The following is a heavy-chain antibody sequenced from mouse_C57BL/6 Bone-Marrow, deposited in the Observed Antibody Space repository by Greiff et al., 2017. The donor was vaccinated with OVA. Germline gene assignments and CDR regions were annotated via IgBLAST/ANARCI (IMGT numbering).Heavy chain of an antibody. CDR1: GYAFSSSW. Sequence: VKLQESGPELVKPGASVKISCKASGYAFSSSWMNWVKQRPGKGLEWIGRIYPGDGDTNYNGKFKGKATLTADKSSSTAYMQLSSLTSEDSAVYFCARSYYSNYPLSYWGQGTLVTVSA. D-gene: IGHD2-5*01. J-gene: IGHJ3*01. V-gene: IGHV1-82*01. CDR3: ARSYYSNYPLSY. CDR2: IYPGDGDT.